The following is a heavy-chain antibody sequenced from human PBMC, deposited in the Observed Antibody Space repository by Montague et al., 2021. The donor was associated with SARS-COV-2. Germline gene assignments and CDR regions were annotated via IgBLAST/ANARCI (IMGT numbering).Heavy chain of an antibody. CDR1: GGSISSYY. CDR3: ANFRRSQLLFRTLYYGMDV. CDR2: ISYSGST. J-gene: IGHJ6*02. V-gene: IGHV4-59*01. Sequence: SETLSLTCTVSGGSISSYYWSWIRQPPGRGPQWIGYISYSGSTNYNPSLKSRVTISVDTSKNHFTLRLSSVTVADTAVSYCANFRRSQLLFRTLYYGMDVWGQGTTVTVSS. D-gene: IGHD2-2*01.